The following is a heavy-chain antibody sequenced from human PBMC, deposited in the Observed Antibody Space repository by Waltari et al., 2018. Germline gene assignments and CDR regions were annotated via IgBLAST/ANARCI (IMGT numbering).Heavy chain of an antibody. CDR3: AREGNYDFWSGYSREYNWFDP. D-gene: IGHD3-3*01. CDR2: IYHSGST. J-gene: IGHJ5*02. V-gene: IGHV4-38-2*02. Sequence: QVQLQESGPGLVKPSETLSLTCAVSGYSISSGYYWGWIRQPPGKGLGWIGSIYHSGSTYYNPSLKSRVTISVDTSKNQFSLKLSSVTAADTAVYYCAREGNYDFWSGYSREYNWFDPWGQGTLVTVSS. CDR1: GYSISSGYY.